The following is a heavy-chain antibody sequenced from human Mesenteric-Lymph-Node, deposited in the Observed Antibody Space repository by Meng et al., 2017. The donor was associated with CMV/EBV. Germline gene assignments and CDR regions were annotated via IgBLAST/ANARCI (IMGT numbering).Heavy chain of an antibody. V-gene: IGHV3-43*01. CDR2: ISWDAADI. J-gene: IGHJ6*02. CDR1: GLIFDDYT. Sequence: GGSLRLSCTASGLIFDDYTIHWVRQAPGKSLEWVSLISWDAADIYYADFVKGRFTISRDNSKNSVYLQMNSLRIEDTGLYYCAKGHQRLIKYFYGMDVWGQGTTVTVSS. D-gene: IGHD6-25*01. CDR3: AKGHQRLIKYFYGMDV.